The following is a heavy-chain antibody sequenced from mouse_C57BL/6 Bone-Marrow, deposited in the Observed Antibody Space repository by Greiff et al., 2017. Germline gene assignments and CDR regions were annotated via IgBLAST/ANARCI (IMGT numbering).Heavy chain of an antibody. V-gene: IGHV1-69*01. CDR1: GYTFTSYW. J-gene: IGHJ3*01. D-gene: IGHD2-4*01. CDR2: IDPSDSYT. Sequence: QVQLQQPGAELVMPGASVKLSCKASGYTFTSYWMHWVKQRPGQGLEWIGEIDPSDSYTKYNQKFKGKSTLTVDKYSSTSFMQLSSLTSEDSAVYYCARGGSYYDYDGSWFAYWGQGTLVTVSA. CDR3: ARGGSYYDYDGSWFAY.